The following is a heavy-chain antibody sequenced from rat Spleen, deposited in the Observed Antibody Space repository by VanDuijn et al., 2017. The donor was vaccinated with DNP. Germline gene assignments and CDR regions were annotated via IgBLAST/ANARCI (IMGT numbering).Heavy chain of an antibody. Sequence: EVQLVESGGGLVQPGNSLKLSCAASGFTFSNYGMAWVRQAPTKGLEWVTSITNSGGSTYYRDSVKGRITISRNNAKSNLYLQMDSLRSEDTATYYCTTGAGSPWGQGTSVTVSS. J-gene: IGHJ4*01. CDR3: TTGAGSP. D-gene: IGHD1-4*01. CDR2: ITNSGGST. V-gene: IGHV5S23*01. CDR1: GFTFSNYG.